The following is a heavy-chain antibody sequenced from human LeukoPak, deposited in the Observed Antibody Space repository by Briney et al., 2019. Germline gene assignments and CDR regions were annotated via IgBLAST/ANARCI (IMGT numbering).Heavy chain of an antibody. V-gene: IGHV4-30-2*01. CDR3: ARVVPAAIFDY. D-gene: IGHD2-2*01. Sequence: LRLSCAASGFTFSNYAMSWVRQTPGKGLEWIGYIYHSGSTYYNPSLKSRVTISVDRSKNQFSLKLSSVTAADTAVYYCARVVPAAIFDYWGQGTLVTVSS. CDR1: GFTFSNYA. J-gene: IGHJ4*02. CDR2: IYHSGST.